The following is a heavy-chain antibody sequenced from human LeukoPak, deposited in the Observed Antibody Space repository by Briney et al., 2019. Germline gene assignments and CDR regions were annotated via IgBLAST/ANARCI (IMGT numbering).Heavy chain of an antibody. CDR3: ARTNLVVVIEYYFDY. V-gene: IGHV3-30-3*01. CDR1: GFTFSSYA. Sequence: GGSLRLSCAASGFTFSSYAMHWVRQAPGKGLEWVAVISYDGSNKYYADSVKGRFTISRDNSKNTLYLQMNSLRAEDTAVYYCARTNLVVVIEYYFDYWGQGTLVTASS. D-gene: IGHD3-22*01. J-gene: IGHJ4*02. CDR2: ISYDGSNK.